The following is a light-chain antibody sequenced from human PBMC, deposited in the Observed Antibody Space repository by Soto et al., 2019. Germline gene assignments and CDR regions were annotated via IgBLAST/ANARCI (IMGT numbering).Light chain of an antibody. CDR3: MQGRLPYT. CDR1: KSLVESEGAIN. J-gene: IGKJ2*01. V-gene: IGKV2-30*01. CDR2: KVS. Sequence: VMPQSPLSLPVTLGQPASISCMSSKSLVESEGAINLIWFQQRPGQSPRPLIYKVSNRDPGVPDRFSGSGSGTDFTLRISRVEAEDLAIYYCMQGRLPYTFGQGTRLEIK.